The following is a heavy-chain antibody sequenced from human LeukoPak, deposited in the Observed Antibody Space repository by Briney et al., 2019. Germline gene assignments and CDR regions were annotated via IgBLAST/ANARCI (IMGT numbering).Heavy chain of an antibody. D-gene: IGHD3-22*01. V-gene: IGHV3-30*04. CDR3: AREYYYDSSGSNWFDP. CDR2: ISYDGSNK. J-gene: IGHJ5*02. CDR1: GFTFSSYA. Sequence: RGSLRLSCAASGFTFSSYAMHWVRQAPGKGLEWVAVISYDGSNKYYADSVKGRFTISRDNSKNTLYLQMNSLRAEDTAVYYCAREYYYDSSGSNWFDPWGQGTLVAVSS.